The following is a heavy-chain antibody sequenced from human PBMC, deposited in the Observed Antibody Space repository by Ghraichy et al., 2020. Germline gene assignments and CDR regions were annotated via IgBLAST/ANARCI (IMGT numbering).Heavy chain of an antibody. CDR1: GFTFSSYW. Sequence: GGSLRLSCVASGFTFSSYWMSWVRQAPGKGLEWVANIKQDGSKIYYVDSVKGRFIISRDNAKNSLYLQMNSLRAEDTAVYYCARDQGDIAMALYYYGMDVWGQGTTVTVSS. CDR3: ARDQGDIAMALYYYGMDV. J-gene: IGHJ6*02. D-gene: IGHD2-15*01. CDR2: IKQDGSKI. V-gene: IGHV3-7*01.